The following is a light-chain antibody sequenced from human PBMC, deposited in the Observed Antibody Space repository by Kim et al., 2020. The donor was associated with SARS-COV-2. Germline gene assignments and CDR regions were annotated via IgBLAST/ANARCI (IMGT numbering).Light chain of an antibody. CDR1: QSISSR. CDR2: DAS. V-gene: IGKV1-5*01. Sequence: ASVGDRVTITCRASQSISSRLAWYQQKPGKAPKFLIYDASSLESGVPSRFSGSGSGTEFTLTISSLQADDFATYYCQQFNSYPVTFGGGTKVDIK. J-gene: IGKJ4*01. CDR3: QQFNSYPVT.